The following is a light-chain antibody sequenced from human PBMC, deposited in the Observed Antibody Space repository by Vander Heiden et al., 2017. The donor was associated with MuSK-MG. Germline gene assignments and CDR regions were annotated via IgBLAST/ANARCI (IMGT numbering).Light chain of an antibody. Sequence: DIQMTQSPSSLSASVGDRVTITCRASQSISTYLNWYQQKPGKAPILLIYGASTLQSGVPSRFSGSGSGTDFTLTISSLQREDFATYYCQQSYSSPRTFGQGTKLEIK. CDR1: QSISTY. J-gene: IGKJ2*01. V-gene: IGKV1-39*01. CDR2: GAS. CDR3: QQSYSSPRT.